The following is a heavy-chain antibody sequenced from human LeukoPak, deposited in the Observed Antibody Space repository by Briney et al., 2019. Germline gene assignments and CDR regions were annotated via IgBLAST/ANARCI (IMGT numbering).Heavy chain of an antibody. CDR2: TSKDGSDT. Sequence: GGSLILSCAVSGFTFSDSWMHWVRQAPGKGPEWLSRTSKDGSDTVYADSAKGRLTASRDNAKNTVYLELTNLRPDDTALYYCARGGYSGSYYRFSWGRGTLVTVAS. V-gene: IGHV3-74*01. CDR1: GFTFSDSW. CDR3: ARGGYSGSYYRFS. J-gene: IGHJ4*02. D-gene: IGHD6-25*01.